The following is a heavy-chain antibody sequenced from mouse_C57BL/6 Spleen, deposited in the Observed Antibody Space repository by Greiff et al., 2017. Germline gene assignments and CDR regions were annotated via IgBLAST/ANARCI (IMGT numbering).Heavy chain of an antibody. Sequence: QVQLQQSGAELVKPGASVKLSCKASGYTFTDYCMHWVKQRPGQGLEWIGLIHPNSGSTNYNEKFKGKATLTADKSSSTAYMQLSSLTSEDSAVYDCARRSGTSGDYWGQGTTLTVSS. CDR2: IHPNSGST. V-gene: IGHV1-64*01. J-gene: IGHJ2*01. CDR3: ARRSGTSGDY. D-gene: IGHD1-3*01. CDR1: GYTFTDYC.